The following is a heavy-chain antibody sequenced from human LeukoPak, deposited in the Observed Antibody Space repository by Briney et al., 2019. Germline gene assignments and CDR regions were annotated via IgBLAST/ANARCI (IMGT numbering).Heavy chain of an antibody. CDR2: ISVSGADT. CDR3: AIKQFYFEN. CDR1: GFTSTNYG. D-gene: IGHD4-11*01. J-gene: IGHJ4*02. V-gene: IGHV3-23*01. Sequence: GGSLRLSCAASGFTSTNYGVGWVRQAPGKGLEWVSSISVSGADTYYADSVKGRFTVSRDNSKNTLYLQMNSLRADDTALYYCAIKQFYFENWGQGTLVTVSS.